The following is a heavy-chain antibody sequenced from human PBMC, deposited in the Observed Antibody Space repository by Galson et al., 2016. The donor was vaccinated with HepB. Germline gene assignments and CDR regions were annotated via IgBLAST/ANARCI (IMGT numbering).Heavy chain of an antibody. D-gene: IGHD3-3*01. CDR1: GYKFINYW. V-gene: IGHV5-10-1*01. CDR3: ARLDLNWNGGEWFDA. J-gene: IGHJ5*02. Sequence: QSGAEVKKPGESLKISCKANGYKFINYWIGWVRQMPGKGLDWMGRIDPSDSYSPYSPSSQGHVTFLVDKSISTAYLRWSSLKASDTAIYYCARLDLNWNGGEWFDAWGQGTLVTVSS. CDR2: IDPSDSYS.